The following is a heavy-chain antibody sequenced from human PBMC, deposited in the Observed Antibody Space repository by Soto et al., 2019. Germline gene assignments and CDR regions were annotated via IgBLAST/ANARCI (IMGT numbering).Heavy chain of an antibody. CDR2: INHRGST. Sequence: QVQLQQWGAGLLKPSETLSLTCAVYGGSFSGNYWSWIRQPPGKGLEWIGEINHRGSTNYNPSLKSRVTISVDRSKNQFSPKLSSVTAADTAVYYCTRGGRGSTAGFDFWGQGALVTVSS. D-gene: IGHD4-17*01. V-gene: IGHV4-34*01. CDR1: GGSFSGNY. J-gene: IGHJ4*02. CDR3: TRGGRGSTAGFDF.